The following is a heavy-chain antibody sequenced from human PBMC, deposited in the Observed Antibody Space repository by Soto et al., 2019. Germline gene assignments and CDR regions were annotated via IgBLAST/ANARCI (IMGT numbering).Heavy chain of an antibody. J-gene: IGHJ5*02. CDR1: GGSFSTYY. CDR2: IDQSGRT. Sequence: SETLSLTCSVYGGSFSTYYSWIRQPPGKGLEWIGEIDQSGRTNYNPSLKSRLTISIDTSKNQFSLKLSSVTAADTAVFYCARHYSSGSRNWFDPWGQGTLVTVSS. CDR3: ARHYSSGSRNWFDP. V-gene: IGHV4-34*01. D-gene: IGHD6-19*01.